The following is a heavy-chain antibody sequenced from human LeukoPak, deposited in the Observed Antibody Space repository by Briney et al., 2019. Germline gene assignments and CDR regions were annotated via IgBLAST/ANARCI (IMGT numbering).Heavy chain of an antibody. J-gene: IGHJ4*02. CDR2: IRYDGSNK. CDR1: GFTFSSYG. Sequence: GGSLRLSCAASGFTFSSYGMHWVRQAPGKGLEWVALIRYDGSNKYYADSVKGRFTISRNNSKNTLYLQMNSLRAEDTAVYYCAKDQATIFGYFDYWGQGTLVTVSS. V-gene: IGHV3-30*02. D-gene: IGHD3-3*01. CDR3: AKDQATIFGYFDY.